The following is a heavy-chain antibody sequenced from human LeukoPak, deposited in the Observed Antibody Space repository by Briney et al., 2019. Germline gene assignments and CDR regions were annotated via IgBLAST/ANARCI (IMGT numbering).Heavy chain of an antibody. CDR3: ASDGYCSSTSCYPLGY. D-gene: IGHD2-2*01. Sequence: GGSLRLSCAASGFTFSTYWMSWVRQAPGKGLEWVANIKQDGSEKYYVDSVKGRFTISRDNAKNSLYLQMNSLRAEDTAVYYCASDGYCSSTSCYPLGYWGQGTLVTVSS. CDR2: IKQDGSEK. CDR1: GFTFSTYW. J-gene: IGHJ4*02. V-gene: IGHV3-7*01.